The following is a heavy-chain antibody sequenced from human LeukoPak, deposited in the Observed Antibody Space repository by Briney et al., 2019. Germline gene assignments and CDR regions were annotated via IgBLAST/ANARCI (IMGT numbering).Heavy chain of an antibody. D-gene: IGHD2-21*01. J-gene: IGHJ6*03. CDR3: ASTYSSWFYYYMDV. CDR2: IYHSGST. V-gene: IGHV4-38-2*02. CDR1: SYSISNGYY. Sequence: PSETLSLTCTVSSYSISNGYYWGWIRQPPGKGLEWIGSIYHSGSTYYNPSLKSRITISADTSKNQISLKLSSVAAADTAVYYCASTYSSWFYYYMDVWGRGTTVTVSS.